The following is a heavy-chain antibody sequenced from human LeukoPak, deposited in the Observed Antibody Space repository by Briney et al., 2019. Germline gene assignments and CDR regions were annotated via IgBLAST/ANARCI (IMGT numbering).Heavy chain of an antibody. CDR3: ARAVAGTFMDY. V-gene: IGHV4-34*01. CDR2: INHSGST. D-gene: IGHD6-19*01. J-gene: IGHJ4*02. CDR1: GGSFSGYY. Sequence: SETLSLTCAVYGGSFSGYYWSWIRQPPGKGLEWIGEINHSGSTNYNPSLKSRVTMSVDTSKNQFSLKLSSVTAADTAVYYCARAVAGTFMDYWGQGTLVTVSS.